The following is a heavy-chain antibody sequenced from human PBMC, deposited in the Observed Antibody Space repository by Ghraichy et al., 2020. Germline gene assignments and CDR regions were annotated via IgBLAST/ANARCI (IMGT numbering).Heavy chain of an antibody. CDR3: ARPPHPINLRTYSSSWVDY. J-gene: IGHJ4*02. CDR2: IYPGDSDT. Sequence: GESLNISCKGSGYSFTSYWIGWVRQMPGKGLEWMGIIYPGDSDTRYSPSFQGQVTISADKSISTAYLQWSSLKASDTAMYYCARPPHPINLRTYSSSWVDYWGQGTLVTVSS. D-gene: IGHD6-13*01. CDR1: GYSFTSYW. V-gene: IGHV5-51*01.